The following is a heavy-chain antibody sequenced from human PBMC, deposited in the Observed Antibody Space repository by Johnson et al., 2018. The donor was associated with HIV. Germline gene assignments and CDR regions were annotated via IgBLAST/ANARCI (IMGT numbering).Heavy chain of an antibody. D-gene: IGHD3-10*01. CDR3: AREKPRLVQGVLDAFDI. CDR2: IGTAGDT. Sequence: VQLVESGGGVVQPGRSLRLSCAASGFTFSSYDMHWVRQATGKGLEWVSAIGTAGDTYYPGSVKGRFTISRENAKNSLYLQMNSLRAEDTAVYYCAREKPRLVQGVLDAFDIWGQGTMVTVSS. CDR1: GFTFSSYD. J-gene: IGHJ3*02. V-gene: IGHV3-13*01.